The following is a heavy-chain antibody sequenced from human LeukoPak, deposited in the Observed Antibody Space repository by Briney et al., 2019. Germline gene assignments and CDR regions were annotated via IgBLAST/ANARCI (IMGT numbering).Heavy chain of an antibody. V-gene: IGHV4-30-4*07. CDR1: GGSISSGGYS. Sequence: SETLSLTCAVSGGSISSGGYSWSWIRQPPGKGMEFIAYIYYTGNTYFNPSLKSRVTISVDTSKNQFSLKLSSVTAADTAVYYCARNTPYYYMDVWGKGTTVTISS. J-gene: IGHJ6*03. CDR2: IYYTGNT. CDR3: ARNTPYYYMDV.